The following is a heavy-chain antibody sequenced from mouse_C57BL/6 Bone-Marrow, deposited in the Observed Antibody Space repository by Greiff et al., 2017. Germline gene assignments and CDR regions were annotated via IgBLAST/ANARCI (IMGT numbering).Heavy chain of an antibody. CDR1: GYTFTDYY. CDR3: ARDGSSPNWYFDV. D-gene: IGHD1-1*01. V-gene: IGHV1-19*01. Sequence: VQLKESGPVLVKPGASVKMSCKASGYTFTDYYMNWVKQSHGKSLEWIGVINPYNGGTSYNQKFKGKATLTVDKSSSTAYMELNSLTSEDSAVYYCARDGSSPNWYFDVWGTGTTVTVSS. J-gene: IGHJ1*03. CDR2: INPYNGGT.